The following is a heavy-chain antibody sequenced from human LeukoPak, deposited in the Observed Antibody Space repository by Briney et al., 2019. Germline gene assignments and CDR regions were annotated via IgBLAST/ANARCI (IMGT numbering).Heavy chain of an antibody. CDR2: IYPGDSDT. V-gene: IGHV5-51*01. CDR3: ARRTSPMTTVTAHFDY. D-gene: IGHD4-17*01. J-gene: IGHJ4*02. Sequence: GESLKISCKGSGSSFTSYWIGWVRQMPGKGLEWMGIIYPGDSDTRYSPSFQGQVTISADKSISTASLQWSSLKASDTAMYYCARRTSPMTTVTAHFDYWGQGTLVTVSS. CDR1: GSSFTSYW.